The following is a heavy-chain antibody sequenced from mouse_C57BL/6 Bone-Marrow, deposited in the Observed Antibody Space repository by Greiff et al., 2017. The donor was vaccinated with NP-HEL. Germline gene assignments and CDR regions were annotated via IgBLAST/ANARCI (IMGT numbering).Heavy chain of an antibody. D-gene: IGHD1-1*01. CDR3: ARRLRVFDY. Sequence: QVQLQQPGAELVRPGPSVKLSCKASGYTFTSYWMHWVKQRPGQGLEWIGVIDPSDSYTNYNQKFKGKATLTVDTSSSTAYMQLSSLTSEDSAVYYCARRLRVFDYWGQGTTLTVSS. V-gene: IGHV1-59*01. J-gene: IGHJ2*01. CDR2: IDPSDSYT. CDR1: GYTFTSYW.